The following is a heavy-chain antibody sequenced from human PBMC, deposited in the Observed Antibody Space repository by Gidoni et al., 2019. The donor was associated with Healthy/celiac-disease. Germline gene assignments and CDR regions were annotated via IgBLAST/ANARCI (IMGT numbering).Heavy chain of an antibody. CDR3: ARGYYDSSGYYYYYGMDV. CDR2: IIPILGIA. D-gene: IGHD3-22*01. J-gene: IGHJ6*02. Sequence: QVQLVQSGAEVKKPGSSVKVSCKASGGTFSSYAISWVRQAPGQGLEWMGRIIPILGIANYAQKFQGRVTITADKSTSTAYMELSSLRSEDTAVYYCARGYYDSSGYYYYYGMDVWGQGTTVTVSS. CDR1: GGTFSSYA. V-gene: IGHV1-69*04.